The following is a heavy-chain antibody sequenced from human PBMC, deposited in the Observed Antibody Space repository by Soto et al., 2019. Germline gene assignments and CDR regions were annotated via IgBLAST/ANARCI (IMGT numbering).Heavy chain of an antibody. CDR1: GGSISSYY. CDR3: ARGEGWFGELLGNWFDP. CDR2: IYYSGST. J-gene: IGHJ5*02. V-gene: IGHV4-59*01. Sequence: QVQLQESGPGLVKPSETLSLTCTVSGGSISSYYWSWIRQPPGKGLEWIGYIYYSGSTNYNPSLKSRVTISVDTSKNQFSPKLSSVTAADTAVYYCARGEGWFGELLGNWFDPWGQGTLVTVSS. D-gene: IGHD3-10*01.